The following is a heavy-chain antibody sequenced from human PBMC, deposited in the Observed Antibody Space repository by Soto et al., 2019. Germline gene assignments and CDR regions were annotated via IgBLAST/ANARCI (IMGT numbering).Heavy chain of an antibody. Sequence: QVQLVESGGGVVQPGRSLRLSCAASGFTFSSYGMHWVRQAPGKGLEWVAVISYDGSNKYYADSVKGRFTISRDNSKNTLYLQMNSLRAEDTAVYYCAKEPYDFWSGYYSHYDYYGMDVWGQGTTVTVSS. CDR3: AKEPYDFWSGYYSHYDYYGMDV. CDR2: ISYDGSNK. D-gene: IGHD3-3*01. CDR1: GFTFSSYG. J-gene: IGHJ6*02. V-gene: IGHV3-30*18.